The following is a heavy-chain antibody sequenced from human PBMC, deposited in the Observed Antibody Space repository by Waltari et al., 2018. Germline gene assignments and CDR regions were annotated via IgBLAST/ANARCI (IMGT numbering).Heavy chain of an antibody. CDR2: MSYSGAT. CDR3: ATYLGASLGTAAFDV. Sequence: WFRQAPGQGLEWIGTMSYSGATYSSPSLNSRVTISRDTSKNQLSLKLASMTAADTAVYYCATYLGASLGTAAFDVWGQGTMVTVSS. D-gene: IGHD1-1*01. J-gene: IGHJ3*01. V-gene: IGHV4-39*01.